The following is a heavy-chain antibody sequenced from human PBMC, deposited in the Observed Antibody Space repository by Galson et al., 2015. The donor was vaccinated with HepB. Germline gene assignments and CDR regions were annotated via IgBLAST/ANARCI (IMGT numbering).Heavy chain of an antibody. CDR3: ARARAYWGSYAFDI. V-gene: IGHV3-53*01. Sequence: SLRPSCAASGFTVSSNYMSWVRQAPGTALECVSVIYSGSSTYSADSVKGRFTISRDNSKNTLYLQMNSLRAEDTAVYYCARARAYWGSYAFDIWGQGTMVTVSS. CDR1: GFTVSSNY. D-gene: IGHD3-16*01. J-gene: IGHJ3*02. CDR2: IYSGSST.